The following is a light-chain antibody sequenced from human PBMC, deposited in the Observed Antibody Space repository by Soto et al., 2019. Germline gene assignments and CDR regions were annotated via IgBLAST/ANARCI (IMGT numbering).Light chain of an antibody. CDR3: QQYNDHQWT. J-gene: IGKJ1*01. CDR1: QSVSSW. CDR2: EAS. Sequence: DIQMTQSPSTLSASVGDRVTITCRPSQSVSSWLAWYQQKAGQAPNLLIYEASPLQSGVPSRFSGSASGREFTLTITDLQPDDVATYYCQQYNDHQWTFGQGTKVEIK. V-gene: IGKV1-5*01.